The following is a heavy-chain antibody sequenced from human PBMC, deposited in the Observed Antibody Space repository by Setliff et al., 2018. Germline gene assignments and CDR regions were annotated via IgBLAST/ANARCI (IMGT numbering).Heavy chain of an antibody. V-gene: IGHV1-2*06. J-gene: IGHJ5*02. CDR2: INPNSGGT. CDR1: GYTFTGYY. Sequence: ASVKVSCKASGYTFTGYYMHWVRQAPGQGLEWMGRINPNSGGTNYAQKFQGRVTMTRDTSISTAYMELSRLRSDDTAVYYCARSYYYDSSAANWFDLWGQGTLVTVSS. D-gene: IGHD3-22*01. CDR3: ARSYYYDSSAANWFDL.